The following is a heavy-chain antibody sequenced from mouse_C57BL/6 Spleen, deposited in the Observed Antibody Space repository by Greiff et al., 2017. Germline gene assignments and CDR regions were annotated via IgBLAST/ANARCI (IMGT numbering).Heavy chain of an antibody. CDR3: TRRGSSYFLSWFAY. D-gene: IGHD1-1*01. CDR1: GFTFSDAW. CDR2: IRNKANNHAT. V-gene: IGHV6-6*01. J-gene: IGHJ3*01. Sequence: EVMLVESGGGLVQPGGSMKLSCAASGFTFSDAWMDWVRQSPEKGLEWVAEIRNKANNHATYYAESVKGRFTISRDDSKSSDDLQMNSLRAEDTGIYYCTRRGSSYFLSWFAYWGQGTLVTVSA.